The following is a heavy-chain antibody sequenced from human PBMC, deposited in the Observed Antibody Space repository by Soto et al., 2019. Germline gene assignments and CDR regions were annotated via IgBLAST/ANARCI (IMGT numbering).Heavy chain of an antibody. D-gene: IGHD2-2*01. J-gene: IGHJ1*01. V-gene: IGHV3-30*18. CDR2: ISYDGSNR. CDR1: GFSFSSNA. Sequence: GGSLRLSCAASGFSFSSNAMHWVRQAPGKGLEWVAVISYDGSNRYYADSVKGRFTISRDNSKDTLYLQMNSLNPEDAAVYYCAKDQGRRPAPDEYLQHWGPGTLVTVSS. CDR3: AKDQGRRPAPDEYLQH.